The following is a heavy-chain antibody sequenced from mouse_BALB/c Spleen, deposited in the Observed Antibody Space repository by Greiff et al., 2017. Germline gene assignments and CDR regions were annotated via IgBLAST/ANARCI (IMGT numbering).Heavy chain of an antibody. CDR3: ARSDAYYAMDY. J-gene: IGHJ4*01. V-gene: IGHV5-17*02. Sequence: EVNLVESGGGLVQPGGSRKLSCAASGFTFSSFGMHWVRQAPEKGLEWVAYISSGSSTIYYADTVKGRFTISRDNPKNTLFLQMTSLRSEDTAMYYCARSDAYYAMDYWGQGTSVTVSS. CDR2: ISSGSSTI. CDR1: GFTFSSFG.